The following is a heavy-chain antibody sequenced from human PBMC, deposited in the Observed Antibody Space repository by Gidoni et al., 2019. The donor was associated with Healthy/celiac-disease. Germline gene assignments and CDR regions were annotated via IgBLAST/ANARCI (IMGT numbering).Heavy chain of an antibody. D-gene: IGHD3-22*01. CDR1: GFTFSRYG. CDR2: ISYDGSNK. Sequence: QVQLVESGGGVVQPGRSLRLSCAASGFTFSRYGMHWVRQAPGKGLEWVAVISYDGSNKYYADSVKGRFTIARDNSKNTLYLQMNSLRAEDTAVYHCAKDGLGYYYDSSGYYYQSDWGQGTLVTVSS. J-gene: IGHJ4*02. V-gene: IGHV3-30*18. CDR3: AKDGLGYYYDSSGYYYQSD.